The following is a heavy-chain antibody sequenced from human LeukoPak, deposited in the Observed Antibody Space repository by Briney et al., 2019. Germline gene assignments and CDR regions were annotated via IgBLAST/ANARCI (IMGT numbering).Heavy chain of an antibody. Sequence: ASVKVSCKASGGTFSSYAISWVRQAPGQGLEWMGWISAYNGNTKYAQKIQGRVTMTTDTSTSTAYMELRSLRSDDTAVYYCARDTGYGSGSYPYYYMAVWGKGTTVTVSS. CDR2: ISAYNGNT. CDR3: ARDTGYGSGSYPYYYMAV. D-gene: IGHD3-10*01. CDR1: GGTFSSYA. V-gene: IGHV1-18*01. J-gene: IGHJ6*03.